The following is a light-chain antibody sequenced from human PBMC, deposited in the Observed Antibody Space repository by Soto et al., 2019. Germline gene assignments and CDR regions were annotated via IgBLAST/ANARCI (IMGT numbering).Light chain of an antibody. J-gene: IGKJ1*01. CDR1: QGVSSN. V-gene: IGKV3-15*01. CDR3: QQYNNWPPRGT. CDR2: GAS. Sequence: EIVLTQSPATLSVSPGERATFSCRASQGVSSNLAWYQQKPGQGPRLLIYGASTRATGIPARFSGSGSGTEFTLNISSLQPEDFALYYCQQYNNWPPRGTFGQGTKVEFK.